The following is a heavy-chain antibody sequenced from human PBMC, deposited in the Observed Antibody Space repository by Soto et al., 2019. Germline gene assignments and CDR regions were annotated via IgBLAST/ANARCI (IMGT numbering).Heavy chain of an antibody. V-gene: IGHV4-39*01. CDR2: IYYSGST. CDR1: CCSISSSSYY. Sequence: SETLSLTCTVSCCSISSSSYYCGWIRQPPGKGLDWIGSIYYSGSTYYNPSLKSRFTISVDTSKNQFSLKLSSVTAADSAVYCCARHGDYYYDYYMDVWGKGTTVTVSS. D-gene: IGHD3-16*01. J-gene: IGHJ6*03. CDR3: ARHGDYYYDYYMDV.